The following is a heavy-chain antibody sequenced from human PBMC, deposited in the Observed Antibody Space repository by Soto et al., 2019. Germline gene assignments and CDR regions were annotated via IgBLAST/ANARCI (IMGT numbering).Heavy chain of an antibody. J-gene: IGHJ4*02. V-gene: IGHV4-31*03. D-gene: IGHD3-10*01. CDR1: GGSISSGGYY. CDR3: ERGGTMVRGGKARGTGESFDY. Sequence: SETLSLTCTVSGGSISSGGYYWSWIRQHPGKGLEWIGYIYYSGSTYYNPSLKSRVTISVDTSKNQFSLKLSSVTAADAAEYYCERGGTMVRGGKARGTGESFDYWGQGTLVTVSS. CDR2: IYYSGST.